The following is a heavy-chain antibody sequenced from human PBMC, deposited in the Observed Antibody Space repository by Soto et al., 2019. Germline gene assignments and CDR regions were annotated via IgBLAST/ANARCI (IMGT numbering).Heavy chain of an antibody. CDR1: GCPISSYY. V-gene: IGHV4-59*01. J-gene: IGHJ4*02. Sequence: SETLSLTCTVPGCPISSYYCSWSRQPPGKGLDWIGYIYYSESTNYNPSLKSRVTLSVDTSKNQFALKLSSVTAADTAVYYCAWKYGSCFDYWGQGALVTVSS. D-gene: IGHD1-26*01. CDR2: IYYSEST. CDR3: AWKYGSCFDY.